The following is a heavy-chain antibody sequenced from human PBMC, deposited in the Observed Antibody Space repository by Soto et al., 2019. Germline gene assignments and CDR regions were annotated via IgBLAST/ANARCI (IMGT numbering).Heavy chain of an antibody. CDR2: IIPILGIA. CDR1: GGTFSSYT. V-gene: IGHV1-69*08. D-gene: IGHD6-13*01. Sequence: QVQLVQSGAEVKKPGSSVKVSCKASGGTFSSYTISWVRQAPGQGLEWMGRIIPILGIANYAQKFQGRVTITADKSTSTAYMELSSLRSEDTAVYYCARDPGIAAAGSPSDWGQGTLVTVSS. J-gene: IGHJ4*02. CDR3: ARDPGIAAAGSPSD.